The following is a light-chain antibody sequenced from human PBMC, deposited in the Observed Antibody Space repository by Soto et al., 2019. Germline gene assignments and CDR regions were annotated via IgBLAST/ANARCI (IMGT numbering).Light chain of an antibody. CDR2: EVT. J-gene: IGLJ1*01. V-gene: IGLV2-8*01. CDR3: SSYRGSNNFV. Sequence: SALTQPPSASGSPGQSVTISCTGTTGDIGAFNYVSWYQQRPGKAPKLIIYEVTRRPSGVPDRISGSKSGNTASLTVSGLQAEDEAHYYCSSYRGSNNFVFGSGTKVTVL. CDR1: TGDIGAFNY.